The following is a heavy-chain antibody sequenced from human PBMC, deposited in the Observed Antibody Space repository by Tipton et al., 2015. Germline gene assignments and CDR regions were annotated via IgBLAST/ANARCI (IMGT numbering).Heavy chain of an antibody. J-gene: IGHJ4*02. CDR3: ARQNIVGNTGRHFDH. V-gene: IGHV4-59*04. Sequence: TLSLTCAVYGDSFNIYYWSWIRQPPGKGLEWIGNIYYSGSTYYNPSLNSRVTISVDTSKTQFSLKLSSVTAADTSVYYCARQNIVGNTGRHFDHWGQGTLVTVST. CDR1: GDSFNIYY. D-gene: IGHD5-12*01. CDR2: IYYSGST.